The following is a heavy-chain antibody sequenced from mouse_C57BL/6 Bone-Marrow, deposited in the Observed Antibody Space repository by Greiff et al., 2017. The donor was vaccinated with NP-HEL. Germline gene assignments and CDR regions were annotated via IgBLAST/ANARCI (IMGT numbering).Heavy chain of an antibody. CDR3: ARKLGPHWYFDV. J-gene: IGHJ1*03. V-gene: IGHV5-17*01. D-gene: IGHD4-1*01. CDR1: GFTFSDYG. CDR2: ISSGSSTI. Sequence: EVKLMESGGGLVKPGGSLKLSCAASGFTFSDYGMHWVRQAPEKGLEWVAYISSGSSTIYYADTVKGRFTISRDNAKNTLFLQMTSLRSEDTAMYYCARKLGPHWYFDVWGTGTTVTVSS.